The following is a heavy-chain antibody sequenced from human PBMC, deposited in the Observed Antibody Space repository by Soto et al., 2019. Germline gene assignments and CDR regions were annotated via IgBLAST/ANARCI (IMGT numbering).Heavy chain of an antibody. Sequence: PGGSLRLSCAASGFTFSDYYMSWIRQAPGKGLEWVSYISTSGSTIYYADSVKGRLTISRDNAKNSLYLQMNSLRAEDTAVYYCAREGPSGRSYYFDYWGQGTLVTVSS. D-gene: IGHD1-26*01. V-gene: IGHV3-11*01. CDR3: AREGPSGRSYYFDY. J-gene: IGHJ4*02. CDR2: ISTSGSTI. CDR1: GFTFSDYY.